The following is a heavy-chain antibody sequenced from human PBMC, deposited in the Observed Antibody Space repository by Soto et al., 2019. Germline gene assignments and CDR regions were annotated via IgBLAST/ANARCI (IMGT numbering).Heavy chain of an antibody. V-gene: IGHV5-51*01. D-gene: IGHD3-22*01. J-gene: IGHJ4*02. CDR2: IYPGDSDT. CDR1: GYSFTSYL. CDR3: RRRKYYYDSSGYYNDKYYFEY. Sequence: PGESLKISCKGSGYSFTSYLICWVRQMPVKGLEWMGIIYPGDSDTRYSPSFQGQVTISADKSISTAYLQWSSLKASDTAMYYCRRRKYYYDSSGYYNDKYYFEYCGQGTLVTFSS.